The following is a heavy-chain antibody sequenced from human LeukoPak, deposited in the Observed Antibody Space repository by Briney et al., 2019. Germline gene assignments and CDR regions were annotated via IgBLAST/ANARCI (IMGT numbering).Heavy chain of an antibody. CDR1: GFTLSSYW. CDR3: AKPPRYCSSTSCSDY. J-gene: IGHJ4*02. Sequence: GGSLRLSCAASGFTLSSYWMSWVRQAPGKGLEWVSAISGSGGSTYYADSVKGRFTISRDNSKNTLYLQMNSLRAEDTAVYYCAKPPRYCSSTSCSDYWGQGTLVTVSS. CDR2: ISGSGGST. V-gene: IGHV3-23*01. D-gene: IGHD2-2*01.